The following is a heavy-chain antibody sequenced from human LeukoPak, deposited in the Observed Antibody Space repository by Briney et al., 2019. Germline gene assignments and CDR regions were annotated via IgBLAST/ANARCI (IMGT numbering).Heavy chain of an antibody. CDR1: GYSISGGYY. J-gene: IGHJ4*02. Sequence: PSETLSLTCAVSGYSISGGYYWGWIRQPPGKGLEWIGSIYHSGSTYYNPSLKSRVTISVDTSKNQFSLKLSSVTAADTAVYYCARQSMATAVGYWGQGTLVTVSS. CDR3: ARQSMATAVGY. CDR2: IYHSGST. D-gene: IGHD5-24*01. V-gene: IGHV4-38-2*01.